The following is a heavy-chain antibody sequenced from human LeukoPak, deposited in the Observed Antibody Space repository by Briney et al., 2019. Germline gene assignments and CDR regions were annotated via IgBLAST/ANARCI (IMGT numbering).Heavy chain of an antibody. Sequence: GESLKISCKGSGYSFTSYWIGWVRQMPGKGLEWMGIIYPGDSDTRYSPSFQGQVTISADKSISTAYLQWSSLKASHTAMYYCARSNSYYYDSSGSGAAGYWGQGTLVTVSS. D-gene: IGHD3-22*01. V-gene: IGHV5-51*01. J-gene: IGHJ4*02. CDR3: ARSNSYYYDSSGSGAAGY. CDR1: GYSFTSYW. CDR2: IYPGDSDT.